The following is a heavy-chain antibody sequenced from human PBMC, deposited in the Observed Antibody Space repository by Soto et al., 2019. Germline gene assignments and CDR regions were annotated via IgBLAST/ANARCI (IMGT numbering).Heavy chain of an antibody. Sequence: GGSLRLSCAASGFTFSSYSMNWVRQAPGKGLEWVSSISSSSSYIYYADSVKGRFTISRDNAKNSLYLQMNSLRAEDTAVYYCARDLAGYCSGGSCYSSHYYGLDVWGQGTTVTVSS. D-gene: IGHD2-15*01. CDR1: GFTFSSYS. J-gene: IGHJ6*02. CDR2: ISSSSSYI. CDR3: ARDLAGYCSGGSCYSSHYYGLDV. V-gene: IGHV3-21*01.